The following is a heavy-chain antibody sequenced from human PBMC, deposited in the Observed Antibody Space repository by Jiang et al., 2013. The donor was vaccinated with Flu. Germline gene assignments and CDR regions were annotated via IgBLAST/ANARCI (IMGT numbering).Heavy chain of an antibody. CDR3: ARDRGSGYDPGHFDY. CDR2: VSYSGST. Sequence: GSGLVKPSETLSLTCNVSGGFINDYFWSWIRRPPGKGLEWIGYVSYSGSTNYNPSLKSRVTISVDTSKNQFYLKLNSVTAADTAVYFCARDRGSGYDPGHFDYWG. CDR1: GGFINDYF. J-gene: IGHJ4*01. D-gene: IGHD5-12*01. V-gene: IGHV4-59*12.